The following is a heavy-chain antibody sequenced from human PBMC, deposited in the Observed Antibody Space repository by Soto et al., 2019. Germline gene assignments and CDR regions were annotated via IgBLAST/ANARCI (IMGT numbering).Heavy chain of an antibody. CDR1: RDSMTSYY. CDR2: IYHSGIT. J-gene: IGHJ4*01. D-gene: IGHD3-9*01. Sequence: SVIQSLTCPVARDSMTSYYGSWIRQPPGKGLECIGYIYHSGITNYNPSLKSRVTISLDTSKNQFSLRLSSVTAADTAVYYCARMSLFYFFDSWGQGTLVTGSS. V-gene: IGHV4-59*01. CDR3: ARMSLFYFFDS.